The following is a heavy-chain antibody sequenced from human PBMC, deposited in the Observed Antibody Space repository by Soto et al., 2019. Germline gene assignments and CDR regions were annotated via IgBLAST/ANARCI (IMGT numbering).Heavy chain of an antibody. Sequence: GGSLRLCCAASGFTFSNYAMSWVRQAPGKGLEWVSNIRTSGSDVYYADSVKGRFTVSRDNAKNSLYLQMHSLRVEDTAVYYCARDQDWSFDYWGQGTLVTVSS. J-gene: IGHJ4*02. V-gene: IGHV3-21*06. D-gene: IGHD3-9*01. CDR3: ARDQDWSFDY. CDR2: IRTSGSDV. CDR1: GFTFSNYA.